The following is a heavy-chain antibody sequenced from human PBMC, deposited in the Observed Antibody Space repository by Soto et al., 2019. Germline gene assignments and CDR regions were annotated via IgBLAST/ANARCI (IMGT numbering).Heavy chain of an antibody. J-gene: IGHJ4*02. CDR1: GFTFSSYW. D-gene: IGHD2-2*03. CDR2: INSDGSST. V-gene: IGHV3-74*01. Sequence: GGSLRLSCAVSGFTFSSYWMHWVRQAPGKGLVWVSRINSDGSSTSYADSVKGRFTISRDNAKNTLYLQMNSLRAEDTAVYYCARWVLRDGSVYWGQGTLVTVSS. CDR3: ARWVLRDGSVY.